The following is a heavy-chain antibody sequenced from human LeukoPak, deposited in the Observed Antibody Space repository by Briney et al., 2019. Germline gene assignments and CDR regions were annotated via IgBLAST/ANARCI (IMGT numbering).Heavy chain of an antibody. CDR2: MSPGSGYT. CDR1: GYTFTNYD. CDR3: ARGIEAGVDY. D-gene: IGHD6-25*01. J-gene: IGHJ4*02. Sequence: ASVKVSCKTSGYTFTNYDTNWVRQATGQGLEWLGWMSPGSGYTGYAQKFQGRVTMTRDISITTAYVELSSLRSEDTAVYYCARGIEAGVDYWGQGTLVTV. V-gene: IGHV1-8*02.